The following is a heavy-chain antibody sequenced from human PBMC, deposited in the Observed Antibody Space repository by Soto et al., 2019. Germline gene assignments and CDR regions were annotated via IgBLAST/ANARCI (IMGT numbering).Heavy chain of an antibody. CDR1: GDTFSNYA. CDR3: ARGAEIFGVVAFDY. J-gene: IGHJ4*02. V-gene: IGHV1-69*01. D-gene: IGHD3-3*01. Sequence: QVHLVQSGAEMKKPGSSVNVSCKASGDTFSNYAISWVRQAPGQGLEWMGVIIPILGTANYAQKFQGRVTITADESVTTAYMELRSLRSEDTAVYYCARGAEIFGVVAFDYWGQGTLVTVSS. CDR2: IIPILGTA.